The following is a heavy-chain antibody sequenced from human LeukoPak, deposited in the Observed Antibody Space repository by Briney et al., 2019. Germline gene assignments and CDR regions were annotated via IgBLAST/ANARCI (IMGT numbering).Heavy chain of an antibody. J-gene: IGHJ4*01. D-gene: IGHD5-18*01. CDR1: GFPFSSSA. CDR3: SKERRRVDTSMIRSYYFDS. Sequence: PGGSLRLSCAASGFPFSSSAMSWVRHTPGNGLEWVSSITGNGVTTYYADSAKGRFTISRDNSKNILFLQMNSLGAEDSASYFCSKERRRVDTSMIRSYYFDSWGQEPRSPSPQ. CDR2: ITGNGVTT. V-gene: IGHV3-23*01.